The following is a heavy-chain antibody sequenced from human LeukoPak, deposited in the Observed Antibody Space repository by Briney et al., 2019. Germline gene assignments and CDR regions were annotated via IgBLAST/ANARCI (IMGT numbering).Heavy chain of an antibody. D-gene: IGHD6-19*01. Sequence: LRASVKVSCKASGYTFTDYALHWVRQAPGQSPEWMGWITTGRGETRYSQEFQRRITFTRDTSASTVYMDLSDLRSEDTAVYYCARGGKQWRGGNYFDSWGQGTLVAVSS. CDR1: GYTFTDYA. CDR3: ARGGKQWRGGNYFDS. CDR2: ITTGRGET. V-gene: IGHV1-3*03. J-gene: IGHJ4*02.